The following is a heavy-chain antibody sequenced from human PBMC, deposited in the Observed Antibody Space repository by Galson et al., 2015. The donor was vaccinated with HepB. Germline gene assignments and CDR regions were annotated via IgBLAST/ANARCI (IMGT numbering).Heavy chain of an antibody. V-gene: IGHV1-2*06. CDR1: GYTFTGYY. D-gene: IGHD2-15*01. CDR3: ARGVLGATATKYYYYYYMDV. CDR2: INPNSGGT. Sequence: SVKVSCKASGYTFTGYYMHWVRQAPGQGLEWMGRINPNSGGTNYAQKFQDRVTMTRDTSISTAYMELSRLRSDDTAFYYCARGVLGATATKYYYYYYMDVWGKGTTVTVSS. J-gene: IGHJ6*03.